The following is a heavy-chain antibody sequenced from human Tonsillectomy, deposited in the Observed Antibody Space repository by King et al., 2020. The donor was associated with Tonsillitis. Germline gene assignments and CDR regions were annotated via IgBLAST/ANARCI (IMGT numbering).Heavy chain of an antibody. V-gene: IGHV5-51*01. J-gene: IGHJ4*02. CDR2: IYPGDSDT. Sequence: QLVQSGAEVKKPGESLKISCKASGYSFTSYWIAWVRQMPGKGLECMGIIYPGDSDTRYSPSFQGQVTISADKSITTTYLQLSSLTATDTAMYYCAKEGDRAFPYYFDHWGLGTLVTVSS. CDR1: GYSFTSYW. CDR3: AKEGDRAFPYYFDH. D-gene: IGHD2-21*01.